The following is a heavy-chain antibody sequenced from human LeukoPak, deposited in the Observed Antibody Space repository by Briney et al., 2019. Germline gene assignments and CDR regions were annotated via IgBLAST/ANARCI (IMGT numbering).Heavy chain of an antibody. J-gene: IGHJ4*02. CDR3: ARPRYGSGSLDS. D-gene: IGHD3-10*01. V-gene: IGHV4-34*01. Sequence: KSSETLSLTCAVYVGSFSVHYWTWIRRPPGKGLEWIGEINHSGSTTYNPSLNSRVTISVDTSKNQFSLRLSSVTAADTAVYYCARPRYGSGSLDSWGQGTLVTVSS. CDR2: INHSGST. CDR1: VGSFSVHY.